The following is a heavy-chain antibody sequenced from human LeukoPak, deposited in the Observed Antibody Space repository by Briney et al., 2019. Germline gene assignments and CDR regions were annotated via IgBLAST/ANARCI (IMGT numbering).Heavy chain of an antibody. D-gene: IGHD5-18*01. V-gene: IGHV3-21*01. Sequence: GGSLRLSCAASGFTFSSYSMNWVRQAPGKGLEWVSSISGNSIYIYYADSVKGRFTISRDNAKNSLYLQMSSLRVADTAVYYCARSRGGYSYGTFDYWGQGTLVTVSS. CDR3: ARSRGGYSYGTFDY. CDR2: ISGNSIYI. J-gene: IGHJ4*02. CDR1: GFTFSSYS.